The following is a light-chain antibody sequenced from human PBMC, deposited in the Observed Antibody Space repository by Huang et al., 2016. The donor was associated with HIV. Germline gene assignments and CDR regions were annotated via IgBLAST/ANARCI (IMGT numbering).Light chain of an antibody. Sequence: EIVLTQSPATLSLSPGERATLSCRASQSVSSYLAWYQQKPGQAPRLLIYDASNRATGIPARFSGSGSGTDFTLSISSLEPEDFAVYYCQQRSNWAFGGGTKVEI. CDR3: QQRSNWA. V-gene: IGKV3-11*01. CDR2: DAS. CDR1: QSVSSY. J-gene: IGKJ4*01.